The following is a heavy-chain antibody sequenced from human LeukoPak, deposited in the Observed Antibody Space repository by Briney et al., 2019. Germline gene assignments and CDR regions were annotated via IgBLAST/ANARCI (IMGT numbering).Heavy chain of an antibody. CDR3: ARDPGRRGSGLD. CDR1: GGSISNYY. J-gene: IGHJ4*02. CDR2: IYYSGST. D-gene: IGHD6-25*01. V-gene: IGHV4-59*01. Sequence: KPSETLSLTCTVSGGSISNYYLNWIRQPPGKGLEWVGHIYYSGSTSYNPSLKSRVTISVDTSKNQFSLRLNSATAADTAVYYCARDPGRRGSGLDWGQGSLVTVSS.